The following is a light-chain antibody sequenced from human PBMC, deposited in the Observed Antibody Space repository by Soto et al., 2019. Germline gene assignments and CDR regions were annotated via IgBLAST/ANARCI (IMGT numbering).Light chain of an antibody. J-gene: IGKJ1*01. CDR2: DAS. V-gene: IGKV3-11*01. CDR1: QSVSSN. Sequence: EIVMTQSPVTLSVSPGERATLSCRASQSVSSNLAWYQQKPGQAPRLLIYDASNRATGIPARCSGSGFGTDFTLTISSLEPEGFAVYYCQQRSKWRTFGQGTMVDIK. CDR3: QQRSKWRT.